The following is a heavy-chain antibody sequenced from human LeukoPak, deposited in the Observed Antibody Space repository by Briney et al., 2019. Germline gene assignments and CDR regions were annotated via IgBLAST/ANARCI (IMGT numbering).Heavy chain of an antibody. CDR3: ARDAALVGTPAYYFDY. CDR2: ISYDGSSK. D-gene: IGHD4-23*01. V-gene: IGHV3-30*03. Sequence: SGGSLRLSCAASGFTFSSFGMHWVRQAPGKGLEWVAGISYDGSSKYYADSVKGRFTISRDNSTNTLYLQMTSLRGEDTAVYFCARDAALVGTPAYYFDYWGQGALVTVSS. CDR1: GFTFSSFG. J-gene: IGHJ4*02.